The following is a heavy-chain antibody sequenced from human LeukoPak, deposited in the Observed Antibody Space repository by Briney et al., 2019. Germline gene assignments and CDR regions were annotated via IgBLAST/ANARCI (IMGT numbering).Heavy chain of an antibody. CDR2: IHASGTT. CDR1: GGSISRHY. CDR3: ARHVICGGGNCYGTALDY. D-gene: IGHD2-21*01. Sequence: SETLSLTCTVSGGSISRHYRSWIRQPPGKGLEWLGYIHASGTTNYSPSLKNRVRISVNSSNNHFSLKLPYVTAADTGVYYCARHVICGGGNCYGTALDYWGQGTLVTVSS. V-gene: IGHV4-4*09. J-gene: IGHJ4*02.